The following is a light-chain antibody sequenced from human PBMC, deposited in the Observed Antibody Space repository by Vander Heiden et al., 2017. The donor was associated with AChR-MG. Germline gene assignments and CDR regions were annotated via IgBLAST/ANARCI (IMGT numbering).Light chain of an antibody. CDR2: GGS. CDR3: QQDDRSPYT. J-gene: IGKJ2*01. V-gene: IGKV3-20*01. Sequence: EIVLTQSPGTLSLSPGERATLSCRASQSVGSNYLSWYQQKPGQAPRLLIYGGSSRATGIPDRFSGSGSGTDFTLTISRLEPEDFAAYYCQQDDRSPYTFGQGTRLEIK. CDR1: QSVGSNY.